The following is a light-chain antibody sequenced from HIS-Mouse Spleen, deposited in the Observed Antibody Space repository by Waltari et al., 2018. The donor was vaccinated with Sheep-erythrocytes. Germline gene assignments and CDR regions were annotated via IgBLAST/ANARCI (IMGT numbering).Light chain of an antibody. CDR3: YSAADNNLV. J-gene: IGLJ3*02. CDR1: VLAKKY. CDR2: KDS. Sequence: SYELTQPSSVSVSPGQTARITCSGAVLAKKYARWFQQKPGQAPVLVIYKDSARPSWIPERFSGSSSGTTVTLTISGAQVEDEADYYCYSAADNNLVFGGGTKLTVL. V-gene: IGLV3-27*01.